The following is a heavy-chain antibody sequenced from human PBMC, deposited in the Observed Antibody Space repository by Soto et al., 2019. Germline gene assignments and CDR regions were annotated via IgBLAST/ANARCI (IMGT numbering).Heavy chain of an antibody. Sequence: SVKVSCKASGGTFSSCAISWVRQAPGQGLEWMGGIIPIFGTANYAQKFQGRVTITADESTSTAYMELSSLRSEDTAVYYCARDRYSSERGVNWFDPWGQGTLVTVSS. CDR3: ARDRYSSERGVNWFDP. CDR2: IIPIFGTA. CDR1: GGTFSSCA. D-gene: IGHD6-19*01. V-gene: IGHV1-69*13. J-gene: IGHJ5*02.